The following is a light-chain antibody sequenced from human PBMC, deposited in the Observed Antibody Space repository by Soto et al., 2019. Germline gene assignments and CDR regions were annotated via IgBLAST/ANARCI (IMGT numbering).Light chain of an antibody. CDR1: QSVNSD. CDR3: QQYSNWPFS. CDR2: GAS. Sequence: EIVMTQSPDTLSVSPGERATLSCRASQSVNSDLAWYQQKPGQAPRLLIYGASTRATGIPARFSGSGSGTELTLAISSLQSEDCAVFYCQQYSNWPFSFGPGTRVDVK. V-gene: IGKV3-15*01. J-gene: IGKJ3*01.